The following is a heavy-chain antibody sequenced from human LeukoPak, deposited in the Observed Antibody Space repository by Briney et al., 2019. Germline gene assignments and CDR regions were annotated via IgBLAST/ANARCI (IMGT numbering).Heavy chain of an antibody. CDR2: IYYGENT. Sequence: SETLSLTCTVSDGSITSYYWSWIRQPPGTGLEWIGYIYYGENTNYNPSLKSRVTISVDTSKKQFSLKLTSVTAADTGVYYCARARGRWNQFDYWGQGALVTVSS. J-gene: IGHJ4*02. CDR3: ARARGRWNQFDY. V-gene: IGHV4-59*01. CDR1: DGSITSYY. D-gene: IGHD1-14*01.